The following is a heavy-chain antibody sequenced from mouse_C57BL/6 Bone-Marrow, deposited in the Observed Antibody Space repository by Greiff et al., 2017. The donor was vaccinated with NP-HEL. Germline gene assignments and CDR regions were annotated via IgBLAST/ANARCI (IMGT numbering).Heavy chain of an antibody. CDR3: ARSINWAVFAY. Sequence: VKLQESGAELARPGASVKLSCKASGYTFTSYGISWVKQRTGQGLEWIGEIYPRSGNTYYNEKFKGKATLTADKSSSTAYMELRSLTSEDSAVYFCARSINWAVFAYWGQGTLVTVSA. CDR2: IYPRSGNT. CDR1: GYTFTSYG. D-gene: IGHD4-1*02. V-gene: IGHV1-81*01. J-gene: IGHJ3*01.